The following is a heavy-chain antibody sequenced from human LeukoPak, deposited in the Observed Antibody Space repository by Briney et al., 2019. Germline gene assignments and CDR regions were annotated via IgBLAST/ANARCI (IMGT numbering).Heavy chain of an antibody. CDR2: INPSGGST. D-gene: IGHD3-10*01. Sequence: ASVKVSCKASGYTFRSYYMHWVRQAPVQGLEWMGIINPSGGSTSYAQKFQGRVTMTRDTSTSTVYMELSSLRSEDTAVYYCARNQGVRGWDNNLVDYWGQGTLVTVSS. V-gene: IGHV1-46*01. CDR3: ARNQGVRGWDNNLVDY. CDR1: GYTFRSYY. J-gene: IGHJ4*02.